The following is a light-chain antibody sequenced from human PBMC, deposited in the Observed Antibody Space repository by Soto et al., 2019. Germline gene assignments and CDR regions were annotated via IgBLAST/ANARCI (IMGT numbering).Light chain of an antibody. CDR3: QQYNNYWT. CDR2: DAS. J-gene: IGKJ1*01. Sequence: DIQMAQSPPSLSSSVGHRITFTFRARQVISSWLVWHQYKPGKAPKLLIYDASSLESGVPSRFSGSGSATEFTLTISSLQPDDFATYYCQQYNNYWTFGQGTKVDIK. CDR1: QVISSW. V-gene: IGKV1-5*01.